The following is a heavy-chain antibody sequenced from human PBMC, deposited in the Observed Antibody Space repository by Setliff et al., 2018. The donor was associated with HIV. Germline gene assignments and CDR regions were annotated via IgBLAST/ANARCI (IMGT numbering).Heavy chain of an antibody. J-gene: IGHJ5*02. CDR3: ARQRGYSYGYGWFDP. CDR2: IYPGDSDT. Sequence: GESLKISCKGSGYSFTSYWIGWARQMPGKGLEWMGIIYPGDSDTRYSPSFQGQVTISADKSISTAYLQWSSLKASDTAMYYCARQRGYSYGYGWFDPWGQGTLVTVSS. V-gene: IGHV5-51*01. CDR1: GYSFTSYW. D-gene: IGHD5-18*01.